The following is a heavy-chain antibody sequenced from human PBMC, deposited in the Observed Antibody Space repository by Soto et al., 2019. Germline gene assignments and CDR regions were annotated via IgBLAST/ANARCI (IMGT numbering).Heavy chain of an antibody. D-gene: IGHD1-20*01. CDR1: GGSISSGDYY. CDR2: IYYSGST. CDR3: ARVPITGTGGADVFDI. V-gene: IGHV4-30-4*01. J-gene: IGHJ3*02. Sequence: QVQLQESGPGLVKPSLTLSLTCTVSGGSISSGDYYWSWIRQPPGKGLEWIGYIYYSGSTYYKPSLKSRVTISVDTSKNQFSLNLSSVTAADTAVYYCARVPITGTGGADVFDIWGQGTMVTVSS.